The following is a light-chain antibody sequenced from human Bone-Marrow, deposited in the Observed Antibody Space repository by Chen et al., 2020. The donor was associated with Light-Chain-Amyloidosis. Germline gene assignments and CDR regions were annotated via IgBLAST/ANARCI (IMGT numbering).Light chain of an antibody. J-gene: IGLJ3*02. CDR2: KNP. CDR1: NIGGKD. Sequence: SYELTPPLSVSVALGQTATITCEGNNIGGKDVHWYQQRPGQAPVLVIYKNPNRPSGIPERLSGSNSGNTATLTISRAQAGDEADYHCHVWDNYAAVFGGGTKLTVL. V-gene: IGLV3-9*01. CDR3: HVWDNYAAV.